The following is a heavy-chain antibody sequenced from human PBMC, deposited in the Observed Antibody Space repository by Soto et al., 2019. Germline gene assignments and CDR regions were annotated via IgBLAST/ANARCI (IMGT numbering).Heavy chain of an antibody. CDR2: FYHSGSA. V-gene: IGHV4-4*02. CDR1: GGSITSTNW. CDR3: ARAPIITAGGPYGIYL. D-gene: IGHD6-13*01. J-gene: IGHJ6*02. Sequence: QVQLQELGPGLVKPSGTLSLTCAVSGGSITSTNWWTWVRQPPGQGLEWIGEFYHSGSANYNPSLKGRVTIAVDDSKIQFSLQVRSVTAADTAVCYCARAPIITAGGPYGIYLWGPRTTVTV.